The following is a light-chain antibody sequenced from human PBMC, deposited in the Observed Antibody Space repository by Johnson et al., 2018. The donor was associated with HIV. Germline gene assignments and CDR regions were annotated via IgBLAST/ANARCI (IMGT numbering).Light chain of an antibody. CDR2: DNN. J-gene: IGLJ1*01. CDR3: GTWDTSLGAHYV. Sequence: QSVLTQPPSMSAAPGQKVTISCSASSSNIGNNYVSWYQQFPGTAPKLLIYDNNKRPSGIPDRFSASKSGTSATLDITGLQPGDEADYYCGTWDTSLGAHYVFGTGTEVTVL. CDR1: SSNIGNNY. V-gene: IGLV1-51*01.